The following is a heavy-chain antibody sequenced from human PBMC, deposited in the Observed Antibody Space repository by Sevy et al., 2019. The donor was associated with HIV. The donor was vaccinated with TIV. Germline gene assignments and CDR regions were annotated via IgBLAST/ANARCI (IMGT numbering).Heavy chain of an antibody. D-gene: IGHD3-22*01. CDR3: AKDLHDSSPVPLYGMDV. V-gene: IGHV3-30*18. J-gene: IGHJ6*02. CDR2: ISYDGSNK. CDR1: GFTFSSYG. Sequence: GGSLGLSCAASGFTFSSYGMHWVRQAPGKGLEWVAVISYDGSNKYYADSVKGRFTISRDNSKNTLYLQMNSLRAEDTAVYYCAKDLHDSSPVPLYGMDVWGQGTTVTVSS.